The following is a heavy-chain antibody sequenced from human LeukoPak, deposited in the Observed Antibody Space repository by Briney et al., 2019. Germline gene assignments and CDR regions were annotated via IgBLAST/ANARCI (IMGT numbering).Heavy chain of an antibody. CDR3: ATIDY. Sequence: GGSLRLSCAASGFTFSSYWMTWVRQAAGKGLEWVSVIYSGGSTYYADSVKGRFTISRDNSKNTLYIQMNSLRAEDTAVYYCATIDYWGQGTLVTVSS. CDR1: GFTFSSYW. J-gene: IGHJ4*02. V-gene: IGHV3-66*01. CDR2: IYSGGST.